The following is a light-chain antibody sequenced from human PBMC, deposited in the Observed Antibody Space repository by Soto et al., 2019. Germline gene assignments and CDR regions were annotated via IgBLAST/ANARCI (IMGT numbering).Light chain of an antibody. CDR2: KDT. V-gene: IGLV3-16*01. Sequence: SYELTQPPSVSVSLGQMARITCSGEALPNKYGYWYQQKPGQFPVLVIYKDTERPSGIPERFSGSSSGTIVTLTISGVQAEDEADYWCLSADSSGGYVLFAGGTKLTVL. J-gene: IGLJ2*01. CDR3: LSADSSGGYVL. CDR1: ALPNKY.